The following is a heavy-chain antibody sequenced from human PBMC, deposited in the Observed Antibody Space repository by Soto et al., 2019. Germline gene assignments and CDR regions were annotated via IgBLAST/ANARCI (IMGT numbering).Heavy chain of an antibody. J-gene: IGHJ4*02. CDR1: GYTFTSYG. CDR2: ISAYNGNT. Sequence: ASVKVSCKASGYTFTSYGISWVRQAPGQGLEWMGWISAYNGNTNYAQKLQGRVTMTTDTSTSTAYMELRSLRSDDTAVYYCATDFLGYQGSSSGTLFDYWGQGTLVTVSS. CDR3: ATDFLGYQGSSSGTLFDY. V-gene: IGHV1-18*04. D-gene: IGHD6-19*01.